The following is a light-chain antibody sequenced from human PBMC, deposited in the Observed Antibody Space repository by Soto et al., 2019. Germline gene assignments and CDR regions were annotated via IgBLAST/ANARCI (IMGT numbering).Light chain of an antibody. CDR1: QSISSW. CDR3: QQYNSSPYT. CDR2: KAS. Sequence: DIQMTQSPSTLSASVGDRVTITCRASQSISSWLAWYQQKPGKAPKLLIYKASSLESGVPSRFSGSGSGTEFTLTISSLQPDDFATYYGQQYNSSPYTFGQGTKLEIK. V-gene: IGKV1-5*03. J-gene: IGKJ2*01.